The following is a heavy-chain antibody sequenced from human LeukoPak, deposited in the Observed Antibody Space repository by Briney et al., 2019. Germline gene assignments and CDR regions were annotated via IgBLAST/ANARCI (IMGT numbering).Heavy chain of an antibody. CDR1: GFTISHYW. V-gene: IGHV3-7*01. D-gene: IGHD3-10*02. CDR3: AELGITMIGGV. Sequence: GGSLRLSCAVSGFTISHYWMSWVRQAPGKGLEWVANINEEGSEKSYVDSVKGRFTISRDNAKNSLYLQMNSLRAEDTAVYYCAELGITMIGGVWGKGTTVTISS. J-gene: IGHJ6*04. CDR2: INEEGSEK.